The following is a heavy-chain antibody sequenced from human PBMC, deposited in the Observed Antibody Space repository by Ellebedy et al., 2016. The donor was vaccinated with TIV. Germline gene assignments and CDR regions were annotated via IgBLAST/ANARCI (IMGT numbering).Heavy chain of an antibody. J-gene: IGHJ4*02. V-gene: IGHV4-4*02. D-gene: IGHD5-18*01. Sequence: MPSETLSLTCAVSGGSISSSNWWSWVRQPPGKGLEWIGEIDPSGRTNYNPSLKSRVTISVDKSKNQFSLKLNSVTAADTAVYYCAREGENTVMALDYWGQGSLVTVSS. CDR3: AREGENTVMALDY. CDR2: IDPSGRT. CDR1: GGSISSSNW.